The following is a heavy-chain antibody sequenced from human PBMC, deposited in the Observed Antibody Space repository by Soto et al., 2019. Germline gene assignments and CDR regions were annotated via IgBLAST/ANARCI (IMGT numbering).Heavy chain of an antibody. CDR3: AGRCDGTNCLAHFDY. D-gene: IGHD2-2*01. J-gene: IGHJ4*02. CDR2: ISAIFGTP. V-gene: IGHV1-69*06. CDR1: GSTFTGNG. Sequence: SVKVSCKASGSTFTGNGISWVRQAPGQGLEWMGGISAIFGTPNYAQKFQGRVTITADKSTSTAYMELNSLRSEDTAVYYCAGRCDGTNCLAHFDYWGQGTLVTVSS.